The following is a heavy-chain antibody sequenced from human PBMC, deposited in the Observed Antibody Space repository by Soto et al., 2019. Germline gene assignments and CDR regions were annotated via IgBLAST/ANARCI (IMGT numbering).Heavy chain of an antibody. V-gene: IGHV3-23*01. J-gene: IGHJ4*02. Sequence: GGSLRLSCAASGFTFSSYAMSWVRQAPGKGLEWVSAISGSGGSTYYADSVKGRFTISRDNSKNTLHLQMNSLRAEDTAVYYCAKPSRGDFWSGYDHWGQGTLVTVSS. CDR1: GFTFSSYA. CDR3: AKPSRGDFWSGYDH. D-gene: IGHD3-3*01. CDR2: ISGSGGST.